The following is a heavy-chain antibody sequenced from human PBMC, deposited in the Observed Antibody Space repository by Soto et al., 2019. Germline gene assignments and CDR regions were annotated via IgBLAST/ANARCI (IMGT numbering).Heavy chain of an antibody. CDR2: IIPFFETA. D-gene: IGHD3-16*01. V-gene: IGHV1-69*06. J-gene: IGHJ6*02. CDR1: GGSFSKYA. Sequence: QVQLMQSGAEVKKPGSSVTVSCKASGGSFSKYAISWVRQAPGQGLEWMGGIIPFFETAKYAQDFQGRVTITADKSTNTAYMELNSLRSADTAVYYCARERSPHFDGGDFYDAMNVGGQGTTVTV. CDR3: ARERSPHFDGGDFYDAMNV.